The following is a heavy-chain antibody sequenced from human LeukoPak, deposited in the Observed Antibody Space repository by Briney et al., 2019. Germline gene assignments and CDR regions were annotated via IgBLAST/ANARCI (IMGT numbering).Heavy chain of an antibody. J-gene: IGHJ4*02. V-gene: IGHV4-39*01. Sequence: SETLSLTCTVSGGSISSSSYYWGWIRQPPGEGLEWIGSIYYSGSTYYNPSLKSRVTISVDTSKNQFSLKLSSVTAADTAVYYCARHEDLDYWGQGTLVTVSS. D-gene: IGHD2-15*01. CDR2: IYYSGST. CDR1: GGSISSSSYY. CDR3: ARHEDLDY.